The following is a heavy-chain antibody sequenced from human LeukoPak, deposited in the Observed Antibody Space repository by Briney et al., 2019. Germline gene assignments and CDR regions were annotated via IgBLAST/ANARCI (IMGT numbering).Heavy chain of an antibody. Sequence: SETLSLTCTVSGGSISSYYWSWIRQPPGKGLEWIGEINHSGSTNYNPSLKSRVTISVDTSKNQFSLKLSSVTAADTAVYYCARYNWNYAAGNWFDPWGQGTLVTVSS. CDR3: ARYNWNYAAGNWFDP. V-gene: IGHV4-34*01. J-gene: IGHJ5*02. CDR2: INHSGST. CDR1: GGSISSYY. D-gene: IGHD1-7*01.